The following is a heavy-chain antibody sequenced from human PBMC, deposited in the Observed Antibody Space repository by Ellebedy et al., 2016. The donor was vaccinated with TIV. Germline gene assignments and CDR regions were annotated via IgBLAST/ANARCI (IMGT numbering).Heavy chain of an antibody. CDR3: ARSSYSSSWYYYYMDV. J-gene: IGHJ6*03. CDR2: ISGSGGST. V-gene: IGHV3-23*01. D-gene: IGHD6-13*01. CDR1: GFTFSSYA. Sequence: GESLKISXAASGFTFSSYAMSWVRQAPGKGLEWVSAISGSGGSTYYADSVKGRFTISRDNAKNSLYLQMNSLRAEDTAVYYCARSSYSSSWYYYYMDVWGKGTTVTVSS.